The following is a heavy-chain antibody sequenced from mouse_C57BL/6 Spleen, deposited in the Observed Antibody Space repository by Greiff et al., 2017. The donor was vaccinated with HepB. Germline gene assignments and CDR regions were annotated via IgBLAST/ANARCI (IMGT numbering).Heavy chain of an antibody. V-gene: IGHV5-17*01. D-gene: IGHD2-1*01. J-gene: IGHJ4*01. CDR3: ARRRNYYAMDY. Sequence: EVKLVESGGGLVKPGGSLKLSCAASGFTFSDYGMHWVRQAPEKGLEWVAYISSGSSTIYYADTAKGRFTISRDNAKNTLFLQMTSLRSEDTAMYYCARRRNYYAMDYWGQGTSVTVSS. CDR2: ISSGSSTI. CDR1: GFTFSDYG.